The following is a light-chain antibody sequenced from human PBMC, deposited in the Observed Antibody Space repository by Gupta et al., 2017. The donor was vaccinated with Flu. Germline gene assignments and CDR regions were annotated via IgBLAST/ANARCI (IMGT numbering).Light chain of an antibody. CDR3: MQCLENWA. CDR1: QSLQHSNGYNY. V-gene: IGKV2-28*01. CDR2: LGS. Sequence: DIVMTQSPLSLPVTPGEPASISCRSSQSLQHSNGYNYLDWYLQKPGQSPQLLIYLGSNRASGVPDRFSGSGSGTDFTLKISRVEAEDVGVYYCMQCLENWAFGPGTKVEIK. J-gene: IGKJ1*01.